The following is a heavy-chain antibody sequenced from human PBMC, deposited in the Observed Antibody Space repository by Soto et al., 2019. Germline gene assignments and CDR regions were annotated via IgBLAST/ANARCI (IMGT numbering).Heavy chain of an antibody. Sequence: QITLKESGPTLVKPTQTLTLTCTFSGFSLSTSGVGVGWIRQPPGKALEWLALIYWDDDKRYSPSLKSRLTITKDTSKNKVVLTMTNMDPVDTATYYCAHRRGYYDSSGPGYFDLWGRGTLVTVSS. D-gene: IGHD3-22*01. J-gene: IGHJ2*01. CDR2: IYWDDDK. V-gene: IGHV2-5*02. CDR3: AHRRGYYDSSGPGYFDL. CDR1: GFSLSTSGVG.